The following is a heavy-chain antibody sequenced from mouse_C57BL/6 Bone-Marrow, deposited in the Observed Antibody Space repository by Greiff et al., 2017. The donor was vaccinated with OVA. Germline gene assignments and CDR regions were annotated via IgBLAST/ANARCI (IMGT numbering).Heavy chain of an antibody. Sequence: LLESGPELVKPGASVKISCKASGYAFSSSWMNWVKQRPGKGLEWIGRIYPGDGDTNYNGKFKGKATLTADKSSSTAYMQLSSLTSEDSAVYFCARGGGRKDYWGQGTTLTVSS. V-gene: IGHV1-82*01. CDR1: GYAFSSSW. D-gene: IGHD1-1*02. CDR2: IYPGDGDT. J-gene: IGHJ2*01. CDR3: ARGGGRKDY.